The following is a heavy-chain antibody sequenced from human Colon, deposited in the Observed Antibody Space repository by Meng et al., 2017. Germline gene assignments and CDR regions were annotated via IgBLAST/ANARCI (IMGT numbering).Heavy chain of an antibody. CDR1: DFIVTSDY. J-gene: IGHJ4*02. Sequence: GESLKISCAASDFIVTSDYMFWVRQAPGKGLEWVSDIYNGGSTFYTDSVQGRFTISRDNSKNTLYLQMNSLRAEDTAVYYCASPLGYWGQGTLVTVSS. CDR3: ASPLGY. V-gene: IGHV3-53*01. D-gene: IGHD3-10*01. CDR2: IYNGGST.